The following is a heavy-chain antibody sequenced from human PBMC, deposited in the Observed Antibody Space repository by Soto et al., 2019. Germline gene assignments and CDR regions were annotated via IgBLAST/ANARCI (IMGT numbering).Heavy chain of an antibody. Sequence: EVQLLESGGGRVQPGRSLRLSCAASGFTFSNYAMSWVRQAPGRGRDWVSAISGSGGTTYYADSVKGRFTISRDNSKNTLFLQMNSLRAEDAAVYYCAKFFVETGSNSGWPWSFHYWGQGTLVTVSS. CDR1: GFTFSNYA. CDR2: ISGSGGTT. CDR3: AKFFVETGSNSGWPWSFHY. D-gene: IGHD6-25*01. V-gene: IGHV3-23*01. J-gene: IGHJ4*02.